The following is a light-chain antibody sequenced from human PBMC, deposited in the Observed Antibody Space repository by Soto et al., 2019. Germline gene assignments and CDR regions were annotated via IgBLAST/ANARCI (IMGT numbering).Light chain of an antibody. CDR1: QSVRST. CDR2: GAS. J-gene: IGKJ1*01. V-gene: IGKV3-15*01. CDR3: QQYNNWPPAWT. Sequence: EIVMTQSPATLSVSPGERATLSCRASQSVRSTLAWYQQKPGQSPRLLIYGASTRATGIPARFSGSGSGTQFTLTISSLQSEDFAVYYCQQYNNWPPAWTFGQGTKVDNK.